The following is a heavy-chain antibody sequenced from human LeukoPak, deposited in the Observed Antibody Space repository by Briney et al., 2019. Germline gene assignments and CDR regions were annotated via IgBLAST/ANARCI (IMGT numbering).Heavy chain of an antibody. J-gene: IGHJ5*02. CDR1: GFTFSSYA. D-gene: IGHD5-12*01. V-gene: IGHV3-23*01. CDR3: ATSYGGYVPYNWFDP. Sequence: GGSLRLSCAASGFTFSSYAMSWVRQAPGKGLEWVSAISGSGGSTYYADSVKGRFTISRDNSKNTLYLQMNSLRAEDTAVYYCATSYGGYVPYNWFDPWGQGTLVTVSS. CDR2: ISGSGGST.